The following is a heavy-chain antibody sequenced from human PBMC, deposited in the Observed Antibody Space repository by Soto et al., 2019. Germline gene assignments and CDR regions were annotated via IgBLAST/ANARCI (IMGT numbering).Heavy chain of an antibody. J-gene: IGHJ4*02. V-gene: IGHV3-30*03. CDR1: GFPFSTYD. CDR2: ISFDGSNK. CDR3: EWEGL. Sequence: GGSLRLSCAATGFPFSTYDMHWVRQAPGKGLEWVSVISFDGSNKNYADSVKGRFTISRDNSKNTLYLQMNSLRTEDTAVYYCEWEGLWGQGHKVAVSS.